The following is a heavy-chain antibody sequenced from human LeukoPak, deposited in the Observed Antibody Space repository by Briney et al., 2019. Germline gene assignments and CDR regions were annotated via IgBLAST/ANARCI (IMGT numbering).Heavy chain of an antibody. Sequence: GGSLRLSCAASGFTFDDYAMHWVRQAPGKGLEWVSGISWNSGTIDYADSVKGRFTISRDNAKNSLYLQMNSLRAEDTAVYYCARGGRWLQSPPENWGQGTLVTVSS. CDR1: GFTFDDYA. J-gene: IGHJ4*02. V-gene: IGHV3-9*01. CDR3: ARGGRWLQSPPEN. CDR2: ISWNSGTI. D-gene: IGHD5-24*01.